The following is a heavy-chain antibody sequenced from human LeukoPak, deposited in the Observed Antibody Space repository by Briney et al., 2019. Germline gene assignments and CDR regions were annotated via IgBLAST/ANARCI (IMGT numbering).Heavy chain of an antibody. Sequence: SETLSLTCAVYGGSFSGYYWSWIRQPPGKGLEWIGEINHSGSTNYNPSLKSRVTISVDTSKNQFSLKLSSVTAADSAVYYCARLTRLSTSPDRYYLDYWGQGTLVTVSS. D-gene: IGHD6-6*01. CDR2: INHSGST. CDR3: ARLTRLSTSPDRYYLDY. CDR1: GGSFSGYY. V-gene: IGHV4-34*01. J-gene: IGHJ4*02.